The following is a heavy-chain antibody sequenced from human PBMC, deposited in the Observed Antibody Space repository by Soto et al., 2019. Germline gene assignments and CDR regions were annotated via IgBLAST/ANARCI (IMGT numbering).Heavy chain of an antibody. D-gene: IGHD3-22*01. Sequence: PGGSLRLSCAASGFTFSSFAMSWVRQAPGKGLEWVSGISGSGATRDYAASVKGRFTISRDNPKNTLYLQMNSLRAEDTAVYYCAKDSPYYYDDNDSVGAFDVWAQATMVPVSS. CDR2: ISGSGATR. CDR3: AKDSPYYYDDNDSVGAFDV. V-gene: IGHV3-23*01. CDR1: GFTFSSFA. J-gene: IGHJ3*01.